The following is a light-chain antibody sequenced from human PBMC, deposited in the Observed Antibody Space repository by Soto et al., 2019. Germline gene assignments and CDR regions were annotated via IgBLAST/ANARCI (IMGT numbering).Light chain of an antibody. Sequence: DIQMTQSPSSLSASVGDRVTITCRASQSITRNLNWYQQKPGKAPKLLIYAASTLQSGVPSRFSGSGSGTDFTLTISCLQSEDFATYYCQQSYSTPRTFGRGTKVDIK. CDR2: AAS. CDR1: QSITRN. V-gene: IGKV1-39*01. CDR3: QQSYSTPRT. J-gene: IGKJ1*01.